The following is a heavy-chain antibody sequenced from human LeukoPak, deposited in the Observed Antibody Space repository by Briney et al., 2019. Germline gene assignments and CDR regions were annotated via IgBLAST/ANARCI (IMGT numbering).Heavy chain of an antibody. CDR2: ISGGGAET. V-gene: IGHV3-23*01. CDR3: AKGGDYDILTAYYNS. J-gene: IGHJ4*02. CDR1: GFTFKTYG. Sequence: GGTLRLSCEASGFTFKTYGMNWVRQAPGKGLEWVSSISGGGAETYYADSVKGRFTISRDNSKDTLYLRMNSLTAEDTAVYYCAKGGDYDILTAYYNSWGQGTLVTVPS. D-gene: IGHD3-9*01.